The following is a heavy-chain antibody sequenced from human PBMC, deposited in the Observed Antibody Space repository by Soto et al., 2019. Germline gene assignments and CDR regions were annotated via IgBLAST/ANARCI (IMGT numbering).Heavy chain of an antibody. CDR3: ARSRTYYYDSSGYDYFDY. Sequence: QVQLVQSGAEVKKPGSSVKVSCKASGGTFSSYAISWVRQAPGQGLEWVGGIIPIFGTANYAQKFQGRVTITANESTSTDYMELSSLRSEDTAVYYCARSRTYYYDSSGYDYFDYWGQGKLVTVSS. CDR1: GGTFSSYA. J-gene: IGHJ4*02. CDR2: IIPIFGTA. D-gene: IGHD3-22*01. V-gene: IGHV1-69*01.